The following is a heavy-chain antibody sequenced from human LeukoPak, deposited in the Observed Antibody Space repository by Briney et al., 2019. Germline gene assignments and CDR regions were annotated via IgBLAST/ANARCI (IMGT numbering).Heavy chain of an antibody. Sequence: ASVKVSCKASGYTFTSYGISWVRQAPGQGLEWMGWVSAYNGNTNYAQKLQGRVTMTTDTYTSTAYMELRSLRSDDTAVYYCARDRPPGTYYYYYMDVWGKGTTVTVSS. CDR1: GYTFTSYG. V-gene: IGHV1-18*01. CDR3: ARDRPPGTYYYYYMDV. J-gene: IGHJ6*03. CDR2: VSAYNGNT. D-gene: IGHD6-13*01.